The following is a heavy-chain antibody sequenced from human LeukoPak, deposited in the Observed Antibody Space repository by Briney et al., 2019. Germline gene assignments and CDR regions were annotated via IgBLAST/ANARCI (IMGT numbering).Heavy chain of an antibody. V-gene: IGHV1-2*02. CDR2: INPESGEI. J-gene: IGHJ5*02. CDR1: GYTFIDHY. D-gene: IGHD3-16*01. CDR3: ARDPGEGGVELNWFDP. Sequence: ASVKVSCKASGYTFIDHYMHWLRQAPGQGLEWMGWINPESGEINYAQKFQDRVTMTWDTTISTASMELSKLTSDDTGVYSCARDPGEGGVELNWFDPWGQGTLVTVSS.